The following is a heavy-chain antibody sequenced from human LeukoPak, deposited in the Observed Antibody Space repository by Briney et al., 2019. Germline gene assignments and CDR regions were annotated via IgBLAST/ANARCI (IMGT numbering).Heavy chain of an antibody. Sequence: SETLSLTCTVSGGSIRSGTHYWSWIRQPPGKGLEWIGYIYYSGSTYYNPSLKSRVTMSVDTSKNQFSLKLSSVTAADTAVYYCARVGSYCFESWGQGTLVTVSS. J-gene: IGHJ4*02. CDR3: ARVGSYCFES. D-gene: IGHD3-10*01. CDR1: GGSIRSGTHY. V-gene: IGHV4-31*03. CDR2: IYYSGST.